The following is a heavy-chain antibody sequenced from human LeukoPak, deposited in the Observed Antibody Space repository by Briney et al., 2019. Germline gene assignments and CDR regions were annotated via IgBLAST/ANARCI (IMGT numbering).Heavy chain of an antibody. V-gene: IGHV1-69*05. Sequence: SVKVSCKASGGTFSSYAIGWVRQAPGQGLEWMGGIIPIFGTANYAQKFQGRVTITTDESTSTAYMELSSLRSEDTAVYYCASYLGSYFDYFDYWGQGTLVTVSS. CDR3: ASYLGSYFDYFDY. J-gene: IGHJ4*02. CDR2: IIPIFGTA. CDR1: GGTFSSYA. D-gene: IGHD1-26*01.